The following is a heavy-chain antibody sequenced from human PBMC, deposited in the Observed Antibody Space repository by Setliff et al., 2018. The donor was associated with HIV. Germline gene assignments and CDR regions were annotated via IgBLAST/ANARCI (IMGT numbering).Heavy chain of an antibody. CDR3: ARGQFRLRPDSLDL. D-gene: IGHD2-21*01. CDR2: IWYDGGKK. Sequence: SLRLSCAASGFIFSGYTMVWVRQAPGKGLEWLAVIWYDGGKKYYADSVQGRFTISRDDSKNTLYLQMNSLRAEDTAVYYCARGQFRLRPDSLDLWGQGTLVTVSS. CDR1: GFIFSGYT. V-gene: IGHV3-33*08. J-gene: IGHJ3*01.